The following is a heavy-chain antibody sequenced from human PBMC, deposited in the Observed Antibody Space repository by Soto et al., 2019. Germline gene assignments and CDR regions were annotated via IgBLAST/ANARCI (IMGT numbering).Heavy chain of an antibody. CDR2: INHSGST. V-gene: IGHV4-34*01. CDR3: ACQLPDSREELDAFDI. J-gene: IGHJ3*02. Sequence: SETLSLTCAVYGGSFSGYYWSWIRQPPGKGLEWIGEINHSGSTNYNPSLKSRVTISVDTPKNQFSLKLSSVTAADTAVYYCACQLPDSREELDAFDIWGQGTMVNV. D-gene: IGHD3-22*01. CDR1: GGSFSGYY.